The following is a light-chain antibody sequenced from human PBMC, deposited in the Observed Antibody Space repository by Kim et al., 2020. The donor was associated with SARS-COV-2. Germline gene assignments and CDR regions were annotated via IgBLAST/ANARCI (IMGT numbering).Light chain of an antibody. CDR2: DVS. J-gene: IGLJ3*02. CDR1: SSDVGGYNY. Sequence: LPASVSGSPGQSITISCTGTSSDVGGYNYVSWYQQHPGKAPKLMIYDVSNRPSGVSNRFSGSKSGNTASLTISGLQAEDEADYYCSSYTSSSTPVFGGGTQLTVL. V-gene: IGLV2-14*03. CDR3: SSYTSSSTPV.